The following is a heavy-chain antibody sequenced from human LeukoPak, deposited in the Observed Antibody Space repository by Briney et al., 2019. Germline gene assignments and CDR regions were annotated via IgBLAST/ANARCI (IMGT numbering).Heavy chain of an antibody. CDR2: INSDGSST. V-gene: IGHV3-74*01. J-gene: IGHJ4*02. Sequence: GGSLRLSCAASGFTFSSYWMHWVRQAPGKGLVWVSRINSDGSSTSYADSVKGRFTISRDNAKNTLYLQMNSLRAEDTAVYYCTRPYYDILTGYSDYWGQGTLVTVSS. CDR3: TRPYYDILTGYSDY. D-gene: IGHD3-9*01. CDR1: GFTFSSYW.